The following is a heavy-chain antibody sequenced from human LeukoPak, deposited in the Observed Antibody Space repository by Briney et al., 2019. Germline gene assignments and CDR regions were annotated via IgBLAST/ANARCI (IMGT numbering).Heavy chain of an antibody. CDR1: GFTVSSNY. CDR2: IYSGGST. J-gene: IGHJ5*02. Sequence: GGSLRLSCAASGFTVSSNYMSWVRQAPGKGLEWVSVIYSGGSTYYADSVKGRFTISRDNSKNTLYLQMNSLRAEDTAVYYCARVVGYSNWWFDPWGQGTLVTVSS. V-gene: IGHV3-53*01. D-gene: IGHD4-11*01. CDR3: ARVVGYSNWWFDP.